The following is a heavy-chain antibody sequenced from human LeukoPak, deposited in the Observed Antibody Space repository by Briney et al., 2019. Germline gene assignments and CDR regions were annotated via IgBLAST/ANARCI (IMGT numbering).Heavy chain of an antibody. CDR2: IYTSGST. CDR3: PRQHRPDFWNGYYKAWFDP. Sequence: PSQTLSLTCTVSGGSISSGSYYWSWIRQPAGKGLEWIGRIYTSGSTNYNPSLKSRVTISVDTSKNQFSLKLSSVTAADTAVYYCPRQHRPDFWNGYYKAWFDPWGQGTLVTVSS. V-gene: IGHV4-61*02. CDR1: GGSISSGSYY. J-gene: IGHJ5*02. D-gene: IGHD3-3*01.